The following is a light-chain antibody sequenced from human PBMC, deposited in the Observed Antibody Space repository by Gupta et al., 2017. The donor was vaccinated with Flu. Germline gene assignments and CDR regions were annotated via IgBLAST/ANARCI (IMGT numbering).Light chain of an antibody. CDR2: GAY. Sequence: EIVLTPSPGTLPLSPGERATLSCRASQTVPNNFLAWYQQKPGQAPRLVIYGAYSRATGIPDRFSGSGSGKDVSLTISRREPEDFAVYYCQHYGSESPDTFGQGTXIEVK. CDR1: QTVPNNF. CDR3: QHYGSESPDT. J-gene: IGKJ2*01. V-gene: IGKV3-20*01.